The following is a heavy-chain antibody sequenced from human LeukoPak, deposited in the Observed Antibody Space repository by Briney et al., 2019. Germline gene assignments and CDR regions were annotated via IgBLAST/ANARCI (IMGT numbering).Heavy chain of an antibody. V-gene: IGHV4-59*08. D-gene: IGHD3-10*01. CDR3: ARLNSYYFDY. CDR1: GGSISNYF. J-gene: IGHJ4*02. Sequence: SKTLSLTCSVSGGSISNYFWTWIRQPPGKGLEWIGYIYSSGSTYYNPSLKSRVTISVDTSKNRFSLKLSTVTAADTAVYYCARLNSYYFDYWGQGNLVTVSS. CDR2: IYSSGST.